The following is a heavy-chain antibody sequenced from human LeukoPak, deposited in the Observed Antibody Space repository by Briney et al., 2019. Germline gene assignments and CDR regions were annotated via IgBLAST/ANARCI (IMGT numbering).Heavy chain of an antibody. J-gene: IGHJ4*02. Sequence: PGGSLRLSCAASGFTFSSYGMHWVRQAPGKGLEWVAVISYDGSNKYCADSVKGRFTISRDNSKNTLYLQMNSLRAEDTAVYYCAKDRGYGDYAFDYWGQGTLVTVSS. CDR1: GFTFSSYG. V-gene: IGHV3-30*18. CDR2: ISYDGSNK. D-gene: IGHD4-17*01. CDR3: AKDRGYGDYAFDY.